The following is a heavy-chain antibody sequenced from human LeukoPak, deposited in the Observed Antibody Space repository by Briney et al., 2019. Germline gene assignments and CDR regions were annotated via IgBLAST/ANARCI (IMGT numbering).Heavy chain of an antibody. CDR1: GFTFGDYA. D-gene: IGHD1-26*01. J-gene: IGHJ4*02. CDR2: ISSKAYGGTT. Sequence: GGSLRLSCTASGFTFGDYAMSWVRQAPGKGLEWVGFISSKAYGGTTEYAASVKGRFTISRDDSKSIAYLQMNSLKTEDTAVYYCTRGGEWELLERHWGQGTLVTVSS. V-gene: IGHV3-49*04. CDR3: TRGGEWELLERH.